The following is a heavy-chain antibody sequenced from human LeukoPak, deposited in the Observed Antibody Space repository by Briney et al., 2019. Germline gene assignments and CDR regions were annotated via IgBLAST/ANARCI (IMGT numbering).Heavy chain of an antibody. V-gene: IGHV3-43*01. CDR2: ISWDGGST. J-gene: IGHJ4*02. CDR3: ARDSVRLPDY. CDR1: GFTFDDYT. Sequence: TGGSLRLSCAASGFTFDDYTMHWVRQAPGKGLEWVSLISWDGGSTYYADSVKGRFTISRDNAMNSLYLQMNSLRAEDTAVYYCARDSVRLPDYWGQGTLVTVSS.